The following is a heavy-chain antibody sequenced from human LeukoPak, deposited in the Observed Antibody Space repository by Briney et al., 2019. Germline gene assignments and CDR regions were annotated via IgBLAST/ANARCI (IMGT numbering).Heavy chain of an antibody. CDR3: ARGGSGWNMSGYYYYYMDV. V-gene: IGHV4-61*02. CDR2: IYTSGST. J-gene: IGHJ6*03. CDR1: GGSISSGSYY. D-gene: IGHD6-19*01. Sequence: SETLSLTCTVSGGSISSGSYYWSWIRQPPGKGLEWIGRIYTSGSTNYNPSLNSLVTISVDRSKNKFSIKLSSVTAEDTAVYYCARGGSGWNMSGYYYYYMDVWGKGTTVTISS.